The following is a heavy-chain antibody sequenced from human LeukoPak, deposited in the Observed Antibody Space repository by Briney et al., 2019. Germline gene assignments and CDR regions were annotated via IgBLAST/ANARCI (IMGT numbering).Heavy chain of an antibody. D-gene: IGHD3-16*01. Sequence: GESLKISCKGSGFNFTSYWIGWVRQMPGKGLEWMGIIYPGDSDTRYSPSFRGQVTISADKSIRTAYLQWSSLKASDTAMYYCARGVHYDYIWGFDPWGQGTLVTVSS. J-gene: IGHJ5*02. V-gene: IGHV5-51*01. CDR1: GFNFTSYW. CDR3: ARGVHYDYIWGFDP. CDR2: IYPGDSDT.